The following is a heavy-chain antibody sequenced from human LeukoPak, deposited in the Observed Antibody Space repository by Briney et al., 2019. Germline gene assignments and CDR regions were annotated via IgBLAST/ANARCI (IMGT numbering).Heavy chain of an antibody. V-gene: IGHV1-69*05. CDR1: GGTFSSYA. Sequence: SVKVSCKASGGTFSSYAISWVRQAPGQGLEWMGRIIPIFGTANYAQKLQGRVTITTDESTSTAYMELSSLRSEDTAVYYCASGGYSYGPYYFDYWGQGTLVTVSS. D-gene: IGHD5-18*01. J-gene: IGHJ4*02. CDR3: ASGGYSYGPYYFDY. CDR2: IIPIFGTA.